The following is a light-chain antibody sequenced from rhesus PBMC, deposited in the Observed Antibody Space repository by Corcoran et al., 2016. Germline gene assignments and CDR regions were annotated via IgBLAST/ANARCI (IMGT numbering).Light chain of an antibody. J-gene: IGKJ3*01. V-gene: IGKV1-25*01. CDR3: QHYYSTPFT. CDR2: EAA. Sequence: DIQMTQSPSSLSASVGDRVTITCRASQGITNDLAWYQQQPVETPKLLIYEAASLQSGIPSRFSGSGSGTDFTLNISSLQPEDFATYYCQHYYSTPFTFVPWTKLDIK. CDR1: QGITND.